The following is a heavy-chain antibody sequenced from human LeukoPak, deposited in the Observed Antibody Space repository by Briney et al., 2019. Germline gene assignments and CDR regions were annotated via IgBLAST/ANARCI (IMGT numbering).Heavy chain of an antibody. CDR3: ARDQGWFREGAYYYYMDV. CDR2: ISSSSSYI. CDR1: GFTFSGYS. V-gene: IGHV3-21*01. D-gene: IGHD3-10*01. J-gene: IGHJ6*03. Sequence: GGSLRLSCAASGFTFSGYSMNWVRQAPGKGLEWVSSISSSSSYIYYADSVKGRFTISRDNAKNSLYLQMNSLRAEDTAVYYCARDQGWFREGAYYYYMDVWGKGTTVTVSS.